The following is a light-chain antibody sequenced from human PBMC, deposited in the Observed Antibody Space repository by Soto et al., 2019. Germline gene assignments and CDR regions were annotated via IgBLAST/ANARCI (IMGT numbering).Light chain of an antibody. Sequence: EIVLTQSPATLSLSPGERATLSCRASQSVSSYLAWYQQKPGQAPRLLIYDASNRATGIPARFSGSGSGTDFPLTISSLEPEDFAVYYCQQRSNWPPQKTFGQGTKVEIK. CDR3: QQRSNWPPQKT. V-gene: IGKV3-11*01. J-gene: IGKJ1*01. CDR2: DAS. CDR1: QSVSSY.